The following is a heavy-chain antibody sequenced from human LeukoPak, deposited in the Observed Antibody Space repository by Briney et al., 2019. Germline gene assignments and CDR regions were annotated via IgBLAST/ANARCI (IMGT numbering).Heavy chain of an antibody. CDR1: GGSFSGYY. Sequence: SGTLSLTCAVYGGSFSGYYWSWIRQPPGKGLEWIGEINHSGSTNYNPSLKSRVTISVDTSKNQFSLKLSSVTAADTAVYYCARLNLGYCSGGSCYPYYYYGMDVWGQGTTVTVSS. D-gene: IGHD2-15*01. J-gene: IGHJ6*02. V-gene: IGHV4-34*01. CDR3: ARLNLGYCSGGSCYPYYYYGMDV. CDR2: INHSGST.